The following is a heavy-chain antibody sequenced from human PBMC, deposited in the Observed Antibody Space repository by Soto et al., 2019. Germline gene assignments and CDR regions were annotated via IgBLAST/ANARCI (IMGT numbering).Heavy chain of an antibody. D-gene: IGHD3-10*01. CDR2: ISETGDSL. CDR1: QFTFSSFA. CDR3: VKGGWLDY. J-gene: IGHJ4*02. V-gene: IGHV3-23*01. Sequence: DVKLLESGGGLVQPGGSLRLSCAASQFTFSSFAMTWVRQAPGKGLEWVSFISETGDSLSYAESVKGRVTISRDNSKKTLYLQMSSLRPEDTAVYYCVKGGWLDYWGQGTLVTVSS.